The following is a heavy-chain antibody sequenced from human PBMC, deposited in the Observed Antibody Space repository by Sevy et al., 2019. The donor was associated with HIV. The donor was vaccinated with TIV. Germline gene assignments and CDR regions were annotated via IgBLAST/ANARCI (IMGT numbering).Heavy chain of an antibody. Sequence: SETLSLTCTVSGGSISSSSYYWGWIRQPPGKGLEWIGSIYYSGSTYYNPSLKSRVTISVDTSKNQFSLKPSSVTAADTAVYYCARGYYDSSGYYGSWLYYYYGMDVWGQGTTVTVSS. CDR1: GGSISSSSYY. D-gene: IGHD3-22*01. CDR3: ARGYYDSSGYYGSWLYYYYGMDV. CDR2: IYYSGST. J-gene: IGHJ6*02. V-gene: IGHV4-39*01.